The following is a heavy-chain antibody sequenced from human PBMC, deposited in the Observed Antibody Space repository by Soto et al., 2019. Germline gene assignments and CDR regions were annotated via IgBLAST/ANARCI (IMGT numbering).Heavy chain of an antibody. J-gene: IGHJ6*02. CDR1: GFTVSSNY. CDR2: IYSGGST. D-gene: IGHD4-4*01. CDR3: AREIGYSNYGSDYGMDV. Sequence: HPGGSLRLSCAASGFTVSSNYMSWVRQAPGKGLEWVSVIYSGGSTYYADSVKGRFTISRDNSKNTLYLQMNSLRAEDTAVYYCAREIGYSNYGSDYGMDVWGQGTTVTVSS. V-gene: IGHV3-53*01.